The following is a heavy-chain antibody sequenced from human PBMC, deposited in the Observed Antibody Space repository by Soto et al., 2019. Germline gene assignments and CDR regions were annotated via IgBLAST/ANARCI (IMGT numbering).Heavy chain of an antibody. V-gene: IGHV3-23*01. J-gene: IGHJ6*03. CDR3: ARRRMGQQLDGYYYYYMDF. CDR2: ISGSGGST. CDR1: GFTFSSYP. Sequence: GGALRVSWAASGFTFSSYPMSWGRQAPWKGLEWVSAISGSGGSTYYADSVKGRFTISRDNSKKTLYLQMNSLRAEDTAVYYCARRRMGQQLDGYYYYYMDFWGKGTTVTVSS. D-gene: IGHD6-13*01.